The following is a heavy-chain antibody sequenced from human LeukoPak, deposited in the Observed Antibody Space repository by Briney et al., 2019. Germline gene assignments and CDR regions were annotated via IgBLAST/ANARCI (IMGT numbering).Heavy chain of an antibody. D-gene: IGHD1-26*01. CDR1: GYTLTDFA. J-gene: IGHJ4*02. CDR3: ARGSGSYYGSPDY. CDR2: FDPEGGET. V-gene: IGHV1-24*01. Sequence: ASVKVSCKVSGYTLTDFAIHWVRQAPGKGLEWMGGFDPEGGETIYTQKFQGRVTMTTDTSTSTAYMELRSLRSDDTAVYYCARGSGSYYGSPDYWGQGTLVTVSS.